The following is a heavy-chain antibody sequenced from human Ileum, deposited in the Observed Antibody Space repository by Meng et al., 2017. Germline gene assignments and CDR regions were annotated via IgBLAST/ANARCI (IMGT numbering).Heavy chain of an antibody. CDR1: GFSFSSSW. D-gene: IGHD1-26*01. J-gene: IGHJ4*02. V-gene: IGHV3-74*01. CDR3: ARDLSSEWELLN. Sequence: EVQLVESGVVLVQPGGSLRLSCVASGFSFSSSWMHWVRQAPGKGLVWVSRIKGEGSRTSYADFVRGRFTISRDNAKNTLFLQINSLRAEDTAVYYCARDLSSEWELLNWGQGTLVTVSS. CDR2: IKGEGSRT.